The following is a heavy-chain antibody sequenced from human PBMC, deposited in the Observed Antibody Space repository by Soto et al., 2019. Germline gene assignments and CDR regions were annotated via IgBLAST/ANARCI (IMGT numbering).Heavy chain of an antibody. V-gene: IGHV1-69*06. Sequence: QVQLVQSGAEVKKPRSSVKVSCKASGGTFSSYAVSWVRQAPGQGLEWMGGIIPIFGTANYAQKFQGRVTLTADKSTSTAYMELSSLRSEDTAVYYCAKNTVTNNYGMDVWGQGTTVTVSS. CDR3: AKNTVTNNYGMDV. CDR2: IIPIFGTA. J-gene: IGHJ6*02. CDR1: GGTFSSYA. D-gene: IGHD4-4*01.